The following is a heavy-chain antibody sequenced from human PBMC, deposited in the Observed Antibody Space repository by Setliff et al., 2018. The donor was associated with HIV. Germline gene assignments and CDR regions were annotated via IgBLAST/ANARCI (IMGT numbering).Heavy chain of an antibody. Sequence: SETLSLTCTVSGGSVSESTYHWGWIRQPPGKGLEWIGEITPSGATNYLPSLKSRVTMSLDTSKNQFSLKMTSVTAADTAMYYCASFFVTTVTNQDYWGQGTPVTVSS. CDR1: GGSVSESTYH. V-gene: IGHV4-39*07. CDR2: ITPSGAT. D-gene: IGHD4-17*01. J-gene: IGHJ4*02. CDR3: ASFFVTTVTNQDY.